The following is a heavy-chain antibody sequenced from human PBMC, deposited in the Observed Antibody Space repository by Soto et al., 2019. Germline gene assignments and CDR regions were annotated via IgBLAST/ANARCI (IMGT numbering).Heavy chain of an antibody. J-gene: IGHJ4*02. V-gene: IGHV1-18*01. CDR1: GYTFTSYG. D-gene: IGHD3-3*01. Sequence: ASVKVSCKASGYTFTSYGISWVRQAPGQGLEWMGWISAYNGNTNYAQKLQGRVTMTTDTSTSTAYMELRSLRSDDKAVYYCARVDYDFWSGKLDYWGQGTLVTVSS. CDR2: ISAYNGNT. CDR3: ARVDYDFWSGKLDY.